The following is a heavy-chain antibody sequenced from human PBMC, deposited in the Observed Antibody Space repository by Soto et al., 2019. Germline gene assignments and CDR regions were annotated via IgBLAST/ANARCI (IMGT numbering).Heavy chain of an antibody. D-gene: IGHD5-18*01. CDR2: IYYSGST. CDR1: GDSISSGDSY. CDR3: ARVLSGYSYGLSFDY. Sequence: PSETLSLTCTLSGDSISSGDSYWSWIRQPPGKGLEWIGYIYYSGSTYYNPSLKRRVTISVDTSKNQFSLKLSSVTAADTAVYYCARVLSGYSYGLSFDYWGQGTLVTVSS. V-gene: IGHV4-30-4*01. J-gene: IGHJ4*02.